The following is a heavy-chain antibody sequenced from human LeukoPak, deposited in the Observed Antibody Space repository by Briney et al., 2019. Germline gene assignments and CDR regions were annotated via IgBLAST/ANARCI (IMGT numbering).Heavy chain of an antibody. D-gene: IGHD3-10*01. CDR3: AREIRSGITMVRGVIIMYDSSVIQPPHFDY. CDR2: IKQDGSEK. J-gene: IGHJ4*02. CDR1: GFTFSSYW. V-gene: IGHV3-7*01. Sequence: PGGSLRLSCEASGFTFSSYWMSWVRQAPGKGLEWVANIKQDGSEKYYVDSVKGRFTISRDNAKNSLYLQMNSLGAEDTAVYYCAREIRSGITMVRGVIIMYDSSVIQPPHFDYWGQGTLVTVSS.